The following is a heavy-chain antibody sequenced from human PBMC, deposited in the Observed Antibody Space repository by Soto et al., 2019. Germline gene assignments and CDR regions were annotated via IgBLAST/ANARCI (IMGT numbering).Heavy chain of an antibody. CDR2: IYTSGST. Sequence: PSETLSLTCTVSGGSISSYYWSWIRQPAGKGLEWIGRIYTSGSTNYNPSLKSRVTMSIDTSKNQFSLELSSVTAADTAVYFCARDIREFNWKYGWFDPWGQGNLVTVSS. J-gene: IGHJ5*02. CDR1: GGSISSYY. D-gene: IGHD1-7*01. CDR3: ARDIREFNWKYGWFDP. V-gene: IGHV4-4*07.